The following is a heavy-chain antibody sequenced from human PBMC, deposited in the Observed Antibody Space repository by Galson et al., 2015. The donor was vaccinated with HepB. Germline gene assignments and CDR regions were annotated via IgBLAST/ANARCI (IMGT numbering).Heavy chain of an antibody. V-gene: IGHV4-34*01. CDR3: ARGFRSVTRYYYDSSGYRN. J-gene: IGHJ4*02. D-gene: IGHD3-22*01. CDR2: INHSGST. CDR1: GGSFSGYY. Sequence: LSLTCAVSGGSFSGYYWSWIRQPPGKGLEWIGEINHSGSTNYNPSLKSRVTISVDTSKNQFSLKLSSVTAANTAVYYCARGFRSVTRYYYDSSGYRNWGQGTLVTVSS.